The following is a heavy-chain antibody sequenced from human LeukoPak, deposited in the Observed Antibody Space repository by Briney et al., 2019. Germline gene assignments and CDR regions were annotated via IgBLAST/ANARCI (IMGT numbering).Heavy chain of an antibody. V-gene: IGHV1-18*01. CDR1: GYTFTNYG. J-gene: IGHJ5*02. D-gene: IGHD3-3*01. CDR3: ARITYDFWSGYYMPDDP. CDR2: ISIYNGNT. Sequence: ASVKVSCKASGYTFTNYGISWVRQATGQGLEWMGWISIYNGNTDYAQKLRGRATMTTDTSTSTAYMELRSLRSDDTAVYYCARITYDFWSGYYMPDDPWGQGTLVTVSS.